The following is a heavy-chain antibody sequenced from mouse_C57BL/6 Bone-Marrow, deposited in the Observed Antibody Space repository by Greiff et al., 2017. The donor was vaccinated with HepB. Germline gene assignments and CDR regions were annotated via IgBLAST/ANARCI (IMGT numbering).Heavy chain of an antibody. J-gene: IGHJ3*01. CDR2: IHPNSGST. D-gene: IGHD1-2*01. CDR1: GYTFTSYW. V-gene: IGHV1-64*01. CDR3: ARPDYYGAWFAY. Sequence: QVQLQQPGAELVKPGASVKLSCKASGYTFTSYWMHWVKQRPGQGLEWIGMIHPNSGSTNYNEKFKSKATLTVDKSSSTAYMQLSSLTSEDSAVYYCARPDYYGAWFAYWGQGTLVTVSA.